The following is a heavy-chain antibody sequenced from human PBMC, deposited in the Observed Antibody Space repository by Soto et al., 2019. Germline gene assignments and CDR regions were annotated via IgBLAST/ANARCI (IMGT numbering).Heavy chain of an antibody. CDR2: IYYSGST. V-gene: IGHV4-31*03. D-gene: IGHD3-10*01. CDR1: GGSISSGGYY. CDR3: ARGPPKVYGSGSVLFDY. Sequence: SETLSLTCTVSGGSISSGGYYWSWIRQHPGKGLEWIGYIYYSGSTYYNPSLKSRVTISVDTSKNQFSLKLSSVTAADTAVYYCARGPPKVYGSGSVLFDYWGQGTLVTVSS. J-gene: IGHJ4*02.